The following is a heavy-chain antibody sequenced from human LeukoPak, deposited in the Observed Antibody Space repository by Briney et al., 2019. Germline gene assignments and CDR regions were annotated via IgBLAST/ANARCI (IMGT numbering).Heavy chain of an antibody. V-gene: IGHV1-2*06. CDR3: ARENEHIVVVTATHYWYFDL. CDR2: INPNSGGT. J-gene: IGHJ2*01. D-gene: IGHD2-21*02. CDR1: GYTFTGYY. Sequence: ASVKVFCKASGYTFTGYYMHWVRQAPGQGLEWMGRINPNSGGTNYAQKFQGRVTMTRDTSISTAYMELSRLRSDDTAVYYCARENEHIVVVTATHYWYFDLWGRGTLVTVSS.